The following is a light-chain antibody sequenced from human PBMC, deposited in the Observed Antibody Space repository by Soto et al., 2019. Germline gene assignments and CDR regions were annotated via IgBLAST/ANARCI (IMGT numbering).Light chain of an antibody. J-gene: IGLJ2*01. V-gene: IGLV4-69*01. CDR1: SGHSSNA. Sequence: QPVLTQSPSASASLGASVKLTCTLGSGHSSNAIAWHQQQPEKGPRYLMKVNSDGSHNKGGGIPDRFSGSSSGAEHYLTISSLQSEDEADYFCQTWGTGIQVFGGGTKLTVL. CDR2: VNSDGSH. CDR3: QTWGTGIQV.